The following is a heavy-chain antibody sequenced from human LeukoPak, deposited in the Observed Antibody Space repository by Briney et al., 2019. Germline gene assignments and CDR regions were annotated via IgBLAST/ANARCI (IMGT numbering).Heavy chain of an antibody. J-gene: IGHJ4*02. CDR3: AKAGRITMVRGVDY. CDR1: GFTFSSYG. D-gene: IGHD3-10*01. Sequence: GGSLRLSCVASGFTFSSYGMSWVRQAPGKGLEWVAVISHHGANKFYGDSVKGRFTISRDNSKNTLYLQMNSLRAEDTAVYYCAKAGRITMVRGVDYWGQGTLVTVSS. V-gene: IGHV3-30*18. CDR2: ISHHGANK.